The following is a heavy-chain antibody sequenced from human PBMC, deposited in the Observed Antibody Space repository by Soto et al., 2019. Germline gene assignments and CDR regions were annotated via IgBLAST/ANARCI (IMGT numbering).Heavy chain of an antibody. CDR1: GGSFSGYY. CDR2: INHSGST. Sequence: SETLSLTCAVYGGSFSGYYWIWIRQPPGKGLEWIGEINHSGSTNYNPSLKSRVTISVDTSKNQFSLKLSSVTAADTAVYYCARVGADSSWHGFDPWGQGTLVTVSS. CDR3: ARVGADSSWHGFDP. V-gene: IGHV4-34*01. D-gene: IGHD6-13*01. J-gene: IGHJ5*02.